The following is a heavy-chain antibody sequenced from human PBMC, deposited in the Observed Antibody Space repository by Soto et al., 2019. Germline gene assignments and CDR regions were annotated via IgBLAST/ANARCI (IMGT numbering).Heavy chain of an antibody. V-gene: IGHV4-61*01. CDR3: ARDQAYRGSYYFDH. D-gene: IGHD3-16*01. CDR1: GGSVSSGSDF. Sequence: QVQLQESGPGLVKPSETLSLTCTVSGGSVSSGSDFWSWIRQPPGKGLEWLGHIYYTGSTNYNPSLTSRATLSVDTSKNQFSPKLRSVTTADTAVYYRARDQAYRGSYYFDHWGQGALVTVSS. CDR2: IYYTGST. J-gene: IGHJ4*02.